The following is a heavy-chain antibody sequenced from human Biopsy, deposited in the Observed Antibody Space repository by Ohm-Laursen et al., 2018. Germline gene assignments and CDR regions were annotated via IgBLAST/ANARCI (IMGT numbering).Heavy chain of an antibody. CDR3: ATKLTGYFHH. CDR1: GGTFSNYG. CDR2: NIPILGTG. D-gene: IGHD3-9*01. J-gene: IGHJ1*01. Sequence: GASVKVSCKAPGGTFSNYGVNWVRQAPGQGLEWLGGNIPILGTGKHAQKFQDRVTVAADTSTSTATMELRSLRSDDTAVYYCATKLTGYFHHWGQGTLVIVSS. V-gene: IGHV1-69*06.